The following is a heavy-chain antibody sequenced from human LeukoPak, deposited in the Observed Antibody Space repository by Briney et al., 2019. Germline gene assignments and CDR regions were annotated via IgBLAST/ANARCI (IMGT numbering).Heavy chain of an antibody. V-gene: IGHV4-30-4*01. J-gene: IGHJ4*02. Sequence: KTSETLSLTCVVSGGSISSGYWWSWIRQPPGKGLEWIGYIYYSGSTYYNPSLKSRVTILVDTSKKQFSLKLSSVTAADTAVYYCARASNLLSGFDYWGQGTLVTVSS. CDR3: ARASNLLSGFDY. CDR2: IYYSGST. D-gene: IGHD3-10*01. CDR1: GGSISSGYW.